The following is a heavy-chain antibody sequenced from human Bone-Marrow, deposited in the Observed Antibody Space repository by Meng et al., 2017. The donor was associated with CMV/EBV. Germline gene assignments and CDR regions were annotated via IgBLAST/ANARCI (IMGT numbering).Heavy chain of an antibody. CDR1: GGSFSGYY. CDR2: INHSGST. V-gene: IGHV4-34*01. CDR3: ARTIAAAGTGTFDY. J-gene: IGHJ4*02. Sequence: SETLSLTCAVYGGSFSGYYWSWIRQPPGKGLEWIGEINHSGSTNYNPSLKSRVTISVDTSKNQFSLKLSSVTAADTAVYYCARTIAAAGTGTFDYWGQGTRVTGSS. D-gene: IGHD6-13*01.